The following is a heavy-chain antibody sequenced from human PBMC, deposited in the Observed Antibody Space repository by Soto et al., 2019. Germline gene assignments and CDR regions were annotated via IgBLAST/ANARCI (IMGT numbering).Heavy chain of an antibody. CDR1: GGSVSSGSYY. Sequence: QVQLQESGPGLVKPSETLSLTCTVSGGSVSSGSYYWNWIRQPPGKGLEWIGYINYSGSTKYNPSHKSRVTISVDTSKNQFSLKLRSVTAADTAVYYCARSNAYYDVWSGYFDYWGQGTLVTVSS. V-gene: IGHV4-61*01. CDR2: INYSGST. J-gene: IGHJ4*02. CDR3: ARSNAYYDVWSGYFDY. D-gene: IGHD3-3*01.